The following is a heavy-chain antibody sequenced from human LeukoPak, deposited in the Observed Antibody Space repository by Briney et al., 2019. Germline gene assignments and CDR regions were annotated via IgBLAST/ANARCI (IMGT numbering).Heavy chain of an antibody. Sequence: SETLSLTCAVYGGSFSGYYWSWIRQPPGKGLEWIGEINHSGSTNYNPSLKSRVTISVDTSKNLFSLKLSSVTAVDTAVYYCAKYRGHDLSVDSWGQGTLVTVSS. CDR1: GGSFSGYY. V-gene: IGHV4-34*01. CDR3: AKYRGHDLSVDS. D-gene: IGHD5-12*01. CDR2: INHSGST. J-gene: IGHJ4*02.